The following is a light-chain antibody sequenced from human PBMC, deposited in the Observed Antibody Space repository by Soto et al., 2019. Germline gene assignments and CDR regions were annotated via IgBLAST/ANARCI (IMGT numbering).Light chain of an antibody. Sequence: QSALTQPASVSGSPGQSITISCAGSNSDVGAYNYVSWYQQHPGKAPKLIIFDVSNRPSGVSDRFSASKSGNTASLTISGLQAEDEADYYCSSFTPSATLVFGGGTQLPVL. CDR1: NSDVGAYNY. J-gene: IGLJ3*02. CDR2: DVS. CDR3: SSFTPSATLV. V-gene: IGLV2-14*03.